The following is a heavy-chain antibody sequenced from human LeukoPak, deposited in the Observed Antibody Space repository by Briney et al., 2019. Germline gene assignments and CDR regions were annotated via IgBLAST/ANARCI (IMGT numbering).Heavy chain of an antibody. CDR1: GGSISSSSYY. J-gene: IGHJ4*02. D-gene: IGHD1-1*01. Sequence: PSETLSLTCTVSGGSISSSSYYWGWIRQPPGKGLEWIGYIYYSGTTNYNPSLKSRVTISVDTSKSQFSLNLTSVTAADTAVYYCARVARRQQPPRFWGQGTLVTVSS. V-gene: IGHV4-61*05. CDR2: IYYSGTT. CDR3: ARVARRQQPPRF.